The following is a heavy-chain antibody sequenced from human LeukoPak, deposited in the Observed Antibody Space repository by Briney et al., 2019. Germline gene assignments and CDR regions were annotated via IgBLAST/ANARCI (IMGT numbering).Heavy chain of an antibody. V-gene: IGHV4-59*13. D-gene: IGHD6-19*01. CDR2: IYYSGSP. CDR3: ARVSVGSGWTIDY. Sequence: SETLSLTCTVSGGSISSDYWIWIRQPPGKALEWIGYIYYSGSPNYIPSLKSRVSIAIDTSKSHFSLKFNSVNAADTAMYFCARVSVGSGWTIDYRGQGTLVTVSS. CDR1: GGSISSDY. J-gene: IGHJ4*02.